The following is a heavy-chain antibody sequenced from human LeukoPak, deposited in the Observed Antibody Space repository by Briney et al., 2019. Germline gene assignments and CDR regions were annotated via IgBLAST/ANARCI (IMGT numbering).Heavy chain of an antibody. J-gene: IGHJ5*02. CDR1: GFTFDDYA. D-gene: IGHD4-23*01. CDR3: ARDPSGGNSNYNWFDP. V-gene: IGHV3-20*04. Sequence: GGSLRLSCAASGFTFDDYAMNWVRQAPGKGLEWVPGINWNGGSTGYADSVKGRFTISRDNAKNSLYLQMNSLTAEDTAFYYCARDPSGGNSNYNWFDPWGQGTLVTVSS. CDR2: INWNGGST.